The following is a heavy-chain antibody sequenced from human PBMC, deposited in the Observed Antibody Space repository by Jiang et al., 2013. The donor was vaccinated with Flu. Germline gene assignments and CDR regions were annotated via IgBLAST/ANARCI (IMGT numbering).Heavy chain of an antibody. V-gene: IGHV5-51*01. D-gene: IGHD6-13*01. CDR1: GYSFTNYW. CDR2: VYPGDSDT. Sequence: CKTSGYSFTNYWIGWVRQTPDRGLEWMGLVYPGDSDTRYSPSFQGQVTISVDKSVTTAYLQWSSLKASDTAMYYCARRGIAAAGSYGMDVWGQGTTVTVSS. J-gene: IGHJ6*02. CDR3: ARRGIAAAGSYGMDV.